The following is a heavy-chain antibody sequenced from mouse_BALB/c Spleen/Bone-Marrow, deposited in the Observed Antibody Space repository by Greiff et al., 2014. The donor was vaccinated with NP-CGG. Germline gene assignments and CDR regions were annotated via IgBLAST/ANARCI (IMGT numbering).Heavy chain of an antibody. V-gene: IGHV2-3*01. CDR1: GFSVTSYG. CDR2: IWGDGST. CDR3: AKQEGSSYAMDY. J-gene: IGHJ4*01. Sequence: VQLQQSGPGLVSPSQSLSITCTVSGFSVTSYGVSWVRQPPGKGLEWLGVIWGDGSTNYHSALISRLSISKDNSKSQVLLKLNSLQTDDTATYYCAKQEGSSYAMDYWGQGTSVTVSS.